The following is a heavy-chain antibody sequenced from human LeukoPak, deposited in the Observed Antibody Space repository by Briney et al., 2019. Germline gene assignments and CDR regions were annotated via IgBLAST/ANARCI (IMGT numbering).Heavy chain of an antibody. V-gene: IGHV4-34*11. CDR3: ATEYCASSSCRFDS. J-gene: IGHJ4*02. CDR2: IYNSGST. Sequence: PSETLSLTCAVYGGSFSGYYWSWIRQPPGKGLEWIGYIYNSGSTNYNPSLKSRVTISLDTSKKQFSLKLTSVTAADTAIYYCATEYCASSSCRFDSWGQGTLVTVSS. CDR1: GGSFSGYY. D-gene: IGHD2-2*01.